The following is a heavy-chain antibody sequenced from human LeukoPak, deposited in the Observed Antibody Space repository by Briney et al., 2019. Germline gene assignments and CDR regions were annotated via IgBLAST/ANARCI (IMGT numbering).Heavy chain of an antibody. CDR2: IKQDGSEK. CDR3: ARAVLWFGDLDYYYYMDV. J-gene: IGHJ6*03. V-gene: IGHV3-7*01. D-gene: IGHD3-10*01. Sequence: GGSLRLSCAASGFTFSSYAMSWVRQAPGKGLEWVANIKQDGSEKYYVDSVKGRFTISRDNAKNSLYLQMNSLRAEDTAVYYCARAVLWFGDLDYYYYMDVWGKGTTVTVSS. CDR1: GFTFSSYA.